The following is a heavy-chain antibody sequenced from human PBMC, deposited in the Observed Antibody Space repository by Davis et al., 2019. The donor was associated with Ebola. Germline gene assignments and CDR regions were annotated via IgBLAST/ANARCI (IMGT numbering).Heavy chain of an antibody. V-gene: IGHV5-51*01. Sequence: PGGSLRLSCKASGYSFTTYWIAWVRQVPGKGLEWMGIIYPGDLDIRYSPSFQGQVTISADKSISTAYLQWSSLKASDSAKYFCARRGFAHFDSWGPGTLVTVSS. J-gene: IGHJ4*02. CDR1: GYSFTTYW. CDR3: ARRGFAHFDS. CDR2: IYPGDLDI.